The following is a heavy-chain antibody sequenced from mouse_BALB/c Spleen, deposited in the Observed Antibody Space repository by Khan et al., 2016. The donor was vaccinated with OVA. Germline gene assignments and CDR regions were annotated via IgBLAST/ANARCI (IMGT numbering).Heavy chain of an antibody. CDR1: GYTFTTYT. D-gene: IGHD2-14*01. J-gene: IGHJ3*01. Sequence: QVRLQQSGTELARPGASVKMSCKASGYTFTTYTMHWVKQRPGQGLEWIGYISPSSGYTNYNQKFKDKATLTADKSSIKAYMQLSSLTSEDSAVYYCAREGAYYRSDGWFAYWGQGTLVTVSA. V-gene: IGHV1-4*01. CDR2: ISPSSGYT. CDR3: AREGAYYRSDGWFAY.